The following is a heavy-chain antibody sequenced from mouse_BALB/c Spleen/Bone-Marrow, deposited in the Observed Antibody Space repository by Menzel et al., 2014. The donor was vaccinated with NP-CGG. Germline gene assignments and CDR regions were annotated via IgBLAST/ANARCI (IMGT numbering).Heavy chain of an antibody. CDR1: GFTFSDYY. CDR3: ARGRTYYDYDVGDY. CDR2: ISDGGSYT. J-gene: IGHJ2*01. V-gene: IGHV5-4*02. D-gene: IGHD2-4*01. Sequence: DVMLVESGGGLVKPGGSLKLSCAASGFTFSDYYMYWVRQTPEKRLEWVATISDGGSYTYYPDSVKGRFTISRDNAKNNLYLQMSSLKSEDTAMYYCARGRTYYDYDVGDYWGQGTTLTVSS.